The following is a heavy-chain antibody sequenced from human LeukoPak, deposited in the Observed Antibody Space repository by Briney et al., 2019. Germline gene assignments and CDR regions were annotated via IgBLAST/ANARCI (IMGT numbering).Heavy chain of an antibody. CDR2: IYTSGST. V-gene: IGHV4-4*07. CDR1: GGSISSYY. CDR3: ARVAPGYSSGPVTLAFDY. D-gene: IGHD6-19*01. Sequence: PSETLSLTCTVSGGSISSYYWSWIRQPAGKGLEWIGRIYTSGSTNYNPSLKSRVTMSVDTSKNQFSLKLSSVTAADTAVYYCARVAPGYSSGPVTLAFDYWGQGTLVTVSP. J-gene: IGHJ4*02.